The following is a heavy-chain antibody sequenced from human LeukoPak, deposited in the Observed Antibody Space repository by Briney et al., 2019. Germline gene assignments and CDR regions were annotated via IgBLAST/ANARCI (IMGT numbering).Heavy chain of an antibody. CDR2: INWNGGST. D-gene: IGHD3-22*01. CDR1: GFTFDDYG. V-gene: IGHV3-20*04. J-gene: IGHJ3*02. CDR3: ARDSSPDYYDSSGPKPGAAFDI. Sequence: GGSLRLSCAASGFTFDDYGMSWVRQAPGKGLEWVSGINWNGGSTGYADSVKGRFTISRDNAKNSLYLQMNSLRAEDTALYYCARDSSPDYYDSSGPKPGAAFDIWGQGTMVTVSS.